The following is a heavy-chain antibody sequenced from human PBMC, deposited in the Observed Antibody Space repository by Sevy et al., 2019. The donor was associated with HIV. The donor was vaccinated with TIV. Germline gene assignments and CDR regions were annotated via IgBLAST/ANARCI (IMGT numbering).Heavy chain of an antibody. D-gene: IGHD3-10*01. CDR1: GGTFSSYA. CDR2: IIPIFGTV. V-gene: IGHV1-69*13. Sequence: ASVKVSCKASGGTFSSYAISWVRQAPGQGLEWMGGIIPIFGTVNYAQRFQGRVTITADESTSTAYMELNSLGSEDTAVYYCARAPLDRITLVQGVVSHYYYSMDVWGQGTTVTVSS. CDR3: ARAPLDRITLVQGVVSHYYYSMDV. J-gene: IGHJ6*02.